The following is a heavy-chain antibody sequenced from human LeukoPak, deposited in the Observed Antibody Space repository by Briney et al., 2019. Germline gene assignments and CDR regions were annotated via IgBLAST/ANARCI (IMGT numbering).Heavy chain of an antibody. J-gene: IGHJ4*02. D-gene: IGHD3-22*01. CDR2: IYYSGST. CDR1: GGSISSHY. Sequence: SETLSLTCTVSGGSISSHYWSWLRQPPGKGLEWIGYIYYSGSTNYNPSLKSRVTISVDTSKNQFSLKLSSVTAADTAVYYCARQDYDSSGYYSFDYWGQGTLVTVSS. CDR3: ARQDYDSSGYYSFDY. V-gene: IGHV4-59*11.